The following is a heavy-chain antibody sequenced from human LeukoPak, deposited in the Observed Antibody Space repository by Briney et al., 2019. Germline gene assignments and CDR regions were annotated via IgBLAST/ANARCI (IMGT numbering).Heavy chain of an antibody. CDR1: GFTFSSYW. D-gene: IGHD3-10*01. J-gene: IGHJ6*04. CDR3: ARDPGINYGMDV. CDR2: INQDGSEI. V-gene: IGHV3-7*03. Sequence: GGSLRLSCAASGFTFSSYWMRWVRQAPGKGLVWVSNINQDGSEIYYVDSVEGRFTISRDNAKNSLYLQMNSLRAEDTAVYYCARDPGINYGMDVWGKGTTVTVSS.